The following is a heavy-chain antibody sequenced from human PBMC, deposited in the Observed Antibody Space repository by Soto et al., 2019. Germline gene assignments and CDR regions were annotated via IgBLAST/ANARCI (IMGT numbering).Heavy chain of an antibody. CDR3: APSTFYPPGRQFDY. CDR1: GFSLSTSGVG. D-gene: IGHD2-2*01. CDR2: IYWDDEE. J-gene: IGHJ4*02. Sequence: QVTLKESGPTLVKPTQTLTLTCTFSGFSLSTSGVGVGWIRQPPGKALEWLAVIYWDDEERYSPSLKSRLTVTKGTTYNEVVLTTTNMDPMDTATYYYAPSTFYPPGRQFDYWVQGTLVTVST. V-gene: IGHV2-5*02.